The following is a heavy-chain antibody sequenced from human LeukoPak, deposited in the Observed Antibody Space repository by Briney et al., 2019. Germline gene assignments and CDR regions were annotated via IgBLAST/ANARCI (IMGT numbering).Heavy chain of an antibody. CDR1: GGSFSGYY. CDR3: AGLGVAAAGTVARFDP. CDR2: INHSGST. D-gene: IGHD6-13*01. J-gene: IGHJ5*02. Sequence: SETLSLTCAVYGGSFSGYYWSWIRQPPGKGLEWIGEINHSGSTNYNPSLKSRVTIPVDTSKNQFSLKLSSVTAADTAVYYCAGLGVAAAGTVARFDPWGQGTLVTVSS. V-gene: IGHV4-34*01.